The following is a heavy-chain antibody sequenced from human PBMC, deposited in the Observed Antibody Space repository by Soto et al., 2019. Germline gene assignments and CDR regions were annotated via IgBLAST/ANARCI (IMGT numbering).Heavy chain of an antibody. V-gene: IGHV1-18*01. J-gene: IGHJ6*02. D-gene: IGHD2-2*01. Sequence: QVQLVQSGAEVKKPGASVKVSCKASGYTFTSYGISWVRQAPGQGLEWMGWISAYNGNTNYAQKLQGRVTMTTDTSTSTASMELRSLRSDDTAVYYCARAVIVLVPAATDWYYYGMDVWGQGTTVTVSS. CDR1: GYTFTSYG. CDR2: ISAYNGNT. CDR3: ARAVIVLVPAATDWYYYGMDV.